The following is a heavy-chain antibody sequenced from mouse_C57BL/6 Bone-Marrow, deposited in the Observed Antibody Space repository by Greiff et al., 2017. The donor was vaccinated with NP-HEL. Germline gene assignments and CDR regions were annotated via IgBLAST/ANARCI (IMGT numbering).Heavy chain of an antibody. CDR1: GFSLTSYG. CDR2: ICGGGST. V-gene: IGHV2-9*01. CDR3: AKHYYGSHYAMDD. D-gene: IGHD1-1*01. Sequence: VMLVESGPGLVAPSQSLSITCTVSGFSLTSYGVDWVRQPPGKGLEWLGVICGGGSTTYNSALMSSLSTSKDNSKSQVFLKMNSLQTDDTAVYYCAKHYYGSHYAMDDWGQGTSVTVSS. J-gene: IGHJ4*01.